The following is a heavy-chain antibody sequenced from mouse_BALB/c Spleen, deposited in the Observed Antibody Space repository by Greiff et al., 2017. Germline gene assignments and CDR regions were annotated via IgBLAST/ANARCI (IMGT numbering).Heavy chain of an antibody. D-gene: IGHD2-2*01. CDR3: ARADYGYDWYFDV. J-gene: IGHJ1*01. Sequence: EVKLMESGPGLVKPSQSLSLTCSVTGYSITSGYYWNWIRQFPGNKLEWMGYISYDGSNNYNPSLKNRISITRDTSKNQFFLKLNSVTTEDTATYYCARADYGYDWYFDVWGAGTTVTVSS. CDR1: GYSITSGYY. CDR2: ISYDGSN. V-gene: IGHV3-6*02.